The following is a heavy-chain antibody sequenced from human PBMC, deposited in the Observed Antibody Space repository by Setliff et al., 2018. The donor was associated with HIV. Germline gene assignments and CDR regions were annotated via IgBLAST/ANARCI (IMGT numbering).Heavy chain of an antibody. V-gene: IGHV4-38-2*02. J-gene: IGHJ4*02. D-gene: IGHD3-22*01. CDR3: ARVGPFEFDSSGYAEF. CDR1: GYSISSGYY. CDR2: IYHSGST. Sequence: TSETLSLTCTVSGYSISSGYYWGWIRQPPGKGLEWIGSIYHSGSTYYNPSLKSRVTISVDTSKNQFSLKLSSVTAADTAVYFCARVGPFEFDSSGYAEFWGQGTPVTVSS.